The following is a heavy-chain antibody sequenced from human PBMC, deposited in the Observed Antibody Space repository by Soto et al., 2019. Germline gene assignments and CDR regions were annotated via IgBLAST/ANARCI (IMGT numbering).Heavy chain of an antibody. CDR2: ISAYNGNT. Sequence: QVQLVQSGAEVKKPGASVKVSCKASGYTFTSYGISWVRQAPGQGLEWMGWISAYNGNTNYAQKLQGRVTMTTDTSTSTAYMELRSRRSDDTAVYYCARTYYDFWSGSPPRYNWNYGMDVWGQGTTVTVSS. J-gene: IGHJ6*02. CDR1: GYTFTSYG. V-gene: IGHV1-18*01. D-gene: IGHD3-3*01. CDR3: ARTYYDFWSGSPPRYNWNYGMDV.